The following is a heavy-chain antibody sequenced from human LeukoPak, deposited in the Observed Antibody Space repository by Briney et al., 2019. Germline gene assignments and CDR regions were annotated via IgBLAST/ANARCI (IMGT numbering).Heavy chain of an antibody. CDR3: ARQYNSDYSHFDY. J-gene: IGHJ4*02. CDR1: GYSFSSYW. Sequence: PGESLKISCKGSGYSFSSYWIGWVRQMPGKGLEWKGIIYPGDSNTRYSPSFQGQVTISADKSISTASLQWSSLKASDTAMYYCARQYNSDYSHFDYWGQGTLVTVSS. V-gene: IGHV5-51*01. CDR2: IYPGDSNT. D-gene: IGHD3-22*01.